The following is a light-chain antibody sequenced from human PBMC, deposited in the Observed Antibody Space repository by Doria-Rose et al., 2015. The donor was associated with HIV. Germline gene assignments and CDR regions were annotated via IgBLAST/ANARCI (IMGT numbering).Light chain of an antibody. CDR2: DGS. CDR3: HQYGTSWT. Sequence: EIVLTQSPGTLSLSPGERATPSCRASQSFSSTYLAWYQQKPGQAPSLLIYDGSTRATGTPDRFSASGSGTDFTLTINRLEPEDFALYYCHQYGTSWTFGQGTKVEI. CDR1: QSFSSTY. J-gene: IGKJ1*01. V-gene: IGKV3-20*01.